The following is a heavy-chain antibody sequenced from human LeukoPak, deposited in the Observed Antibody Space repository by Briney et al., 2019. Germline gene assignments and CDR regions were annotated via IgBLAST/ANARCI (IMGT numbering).Heavy chain of an antibody. J-gene: IGHJ4*02. CDR3: ARSSSGWPLYFDC. Sequence: GASVKVSCKASGYTFTDYNLHWVRQAPGEGVEWMGWINPKSGGTKFAQKHQGGVTMTADTSIDTAYLELSNPKSDDTAIYYCARSSSGWPLYFDCWGQGTLVTVSS. CDR1: GYTFTDYN. D-gene: IGHD6-19*01. V-gene: IGHV1-2*02. CDR2: INPKSGGT.